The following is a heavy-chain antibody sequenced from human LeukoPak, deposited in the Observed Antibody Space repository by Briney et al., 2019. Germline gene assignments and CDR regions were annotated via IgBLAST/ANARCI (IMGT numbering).Heavy chain of an antibody. J-gene: IGHJ6*02. CDR1: GFTFSNYA. CDR3: ARETKLRGYGMDV. CDR2: IWYDGSNK. V-gene: IGHV3-33*08. Sequence: GSLRLSCAASGFTFSNYAMHWVRQAPGKGLEWVAVIWYDGSNKYYADSVKGRFTISRDNSKNTLYLQMNSLRAEDTAVYYCARETKLRGYGMDVWGQGTTVTVSS. D-gene: IGHD1-7*01.